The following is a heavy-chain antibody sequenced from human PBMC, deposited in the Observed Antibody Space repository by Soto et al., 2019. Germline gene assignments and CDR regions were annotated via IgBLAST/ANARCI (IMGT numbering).Heavy chain of an antibody. CDR2: FDPEDGET. CDR3: ATVYYGSGSYSYHYYYYYMDV. Sequence: ASVKVSCKVSGYTLTELSMHWVRQAPGKGLEWMGGFDPEDGETIYAQKFQGRVTMTEDTSTDTAYMELSSLRSEATAVYYCATVYYGSGSYSYHYYYYYMDVWGKGTTVTVSS. CDR1: GYTLTELS. D-gene: IGHD3-10*01. J-gene: IGHJ6*03. V-gene: IGHV1-24*01.